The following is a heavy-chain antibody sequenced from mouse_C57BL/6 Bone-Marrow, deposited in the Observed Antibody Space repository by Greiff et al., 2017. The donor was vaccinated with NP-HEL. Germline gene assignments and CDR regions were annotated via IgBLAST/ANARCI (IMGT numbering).Heavy chain of an antibody. CDR2: IYPGSGST. CDR3: ARWYYGSSSYYFDY. J-gene: IGHJ2*01. D-gene: IGHD1-1*01. Sequence: QVQLQQPGAELVKPGASVKMSCKASGYTFTSYWITWVKQRPGQGLEWIGDIYPGSGSTNYNEKFKSKATLTVDTSSSTADMQLSSLPSEDSAVYYCARWYYGSSSYYFDYWGQGTTLTVSS. CDR1: GYTFTSYW. V-gene: IGHV1-55*01.